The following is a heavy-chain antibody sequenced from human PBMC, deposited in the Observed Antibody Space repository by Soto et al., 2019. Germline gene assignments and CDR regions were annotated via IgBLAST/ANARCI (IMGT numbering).Heavy chain of an antibody. Sequence: APLKVSCKVSGYTLTELSMHWVRQSPGKGLEWMGGFDPEDGETIYAQKFQGRVTMTEDTSTDTAYMELSSLRSEDAAVYYCATDLVVPAAMGWYFDLWGRGTLVTVSS. CDR1: GYTLTELS. D-gene: IGHD2-2*01. CDR2: FDPEDGET. V-gene: IGHV1-24*01. J-gene: IGHJ2*01. CDR3: ATDLVVPAAMGWYFDL.